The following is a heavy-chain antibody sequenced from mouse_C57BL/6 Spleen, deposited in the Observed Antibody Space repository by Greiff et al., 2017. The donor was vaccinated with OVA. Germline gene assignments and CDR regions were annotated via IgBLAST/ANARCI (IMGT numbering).Heavy chain of an antibody. CDR1: GYTFTSYW. J-gene: IGHJ2*01. V-gene: IGHV1-50*01. D-gene: IGHD1-1*01. CDR2: IDPSDSYT. CDR3: ARRNYYGSSPFDY. Sequence: QVQLQQPGAELVKPGASVKLSCKASGYTFTSYWTQWVKQRPGQGLEWIGEIDPSDSYTNYNQKFKGKATLTVDTSSSTAYMQLSSLTSEDSAVYYCARRNYYGSSPFDYWGQGTTLTVSS.